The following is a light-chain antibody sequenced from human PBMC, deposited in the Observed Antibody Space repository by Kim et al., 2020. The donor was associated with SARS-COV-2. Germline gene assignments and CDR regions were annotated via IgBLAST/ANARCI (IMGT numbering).Light chain of an antibody. V-gene: IGLV3-1*01. Sequence: VTPGQTASIDCSGDKLGDKFACWYQQKPGQSPVLVIYEDTKRPSGIPERFSGSNSGNTATLTISGTQAMDEADYYCQAWDSSTVVFGGGTKVTVL. CDR3: QAWDSSTVV. CDR2: EDT. J-gene: IGLJ2*01. CDR1: KLGDKF.